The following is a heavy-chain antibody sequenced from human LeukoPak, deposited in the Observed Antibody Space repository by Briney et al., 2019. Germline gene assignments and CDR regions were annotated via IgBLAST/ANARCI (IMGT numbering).Heavy chain of an antibody. CDR3: ARDRGYFYDQLDY. V-gene: IGHV3-48*02. D-gene: IGHD2/OR15-2a*01. CDR1: GYPFSSNS. CDR2: ISVSGGVR. Sequence: GGSLSLSGLASGYPFSSNSMNWTRQPPGKGREGVSYISVSGGVRSYADSVKGRFTISRDDARNSLYLQMNSLKDEDTAVYYCARDRGYFYDQLDYWGQGTLVTVSS. J-gene: IGHJ4*02.